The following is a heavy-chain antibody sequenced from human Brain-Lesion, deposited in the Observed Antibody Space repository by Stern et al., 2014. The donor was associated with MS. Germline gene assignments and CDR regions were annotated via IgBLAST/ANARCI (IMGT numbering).Heavy chain of an antibody. CDR1: GGFISRSSYY. V-gene: IGHV4-39*01. CDR2: IYYSGST. J-gene: IGHJ5*02. D-gene: IGHD5-12*01. Sequence: QLVESGPGLVKPSETLSLTCTVSGGFISRSSYYWAWIRQPPGKGLEGIGRIYYSGSTAYNPSLKNRSTISEDPSRNQFSLRLTSLTAADTAIYYCARRELDGGFDLRYNWFDPWGQGTLVTVSS. CDR3: ARRELDGGFDLRYNWFDP.